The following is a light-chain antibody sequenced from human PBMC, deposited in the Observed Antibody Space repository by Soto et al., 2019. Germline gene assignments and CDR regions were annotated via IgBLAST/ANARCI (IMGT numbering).Light chain of an antibody. CDR3: SSYTSSTTWV. J-gene: IGLJ3*02. V-gene: IGLV2-14*01. CDR1: SNDVGGYKY. CDR2: EVS. Sequence: QSALTQPASVSGSPGQSITISCTGTSNDVGGYKYVSWYQHHPGKAPKLMIYEVSYRPSGISGRFSGSKSGKTASLTISGLQAEDEADYYCSSYTSSTTWVFGGGTKVTVL.